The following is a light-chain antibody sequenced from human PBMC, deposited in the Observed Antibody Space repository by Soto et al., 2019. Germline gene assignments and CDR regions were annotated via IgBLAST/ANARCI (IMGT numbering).Light chain of an antibody. V-gene: IGLV2-14*03. J-gene: IGLJ1*01. CDR2: DVT. CDR1: SSDVGGYNF. CDR3: TSYTSSITYV. Sequence: QSALTQPPSVSGSPGQSITISCTGTSSDVGGYNFVSWYQHHPGKAPKLIIYDVTNRPSGISNRFSGSKSGNTASLTISGLQAEDEADYYCTSYTSSITYVFGTGTKVTVL.